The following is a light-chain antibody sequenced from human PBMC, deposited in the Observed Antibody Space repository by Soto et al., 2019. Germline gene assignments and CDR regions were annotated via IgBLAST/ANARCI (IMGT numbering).Light chain of an antibody. J-gene: IGKJ2*01. CDR2: KAS. CDR1: QSISSW. Sequence: DIPMTQSPSTLSASVGDSVTITCRASQSISSWLAWYQQKPGKAPKLLIYKASSLESGVPSRFSGSGSGTEFTLTINSLQPDDFATYYCQQYNTYSYTFGQGTKLEIK. V-gene: IGKV1-5*03. CDR3: QQYNTYSYT.